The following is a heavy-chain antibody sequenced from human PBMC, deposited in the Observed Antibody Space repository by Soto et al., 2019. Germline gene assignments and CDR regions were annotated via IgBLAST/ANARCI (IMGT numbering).Heavy chain of an antibody. J-gene: IGHJ6*02. V-gene: IGHV4-30-4*01. CDR3: ARSGYYGSGSYYYGMDV. CDR2: IYYSGST. CDR1: GGSSGSGDCY. Sequence: SETLSLTCSVAGGSSGSGDCYWSWIRQPPGKGLEWIGYIYYSGSTYYNPSLKSRVTISVDTSKNQFSLKLSSVTAADTAVYYCARSGYYGSGSYYYGMDVWGQGTTVTVSS. D-gene: IGHD3-10*01.